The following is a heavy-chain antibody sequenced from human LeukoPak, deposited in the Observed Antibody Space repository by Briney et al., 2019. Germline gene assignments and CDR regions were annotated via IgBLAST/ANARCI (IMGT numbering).Heavy chain of an antibody. V-gene: IGHV3-30*02. J-gene: IGHJ4*02. CDR2: IRYDGSNK. CDR1: GFTFSSYG. CDR3: AKDGTYYDILTGKYYFDY. D-gene: IGHD3-9*01. Sequence: PGGSLRLSCAASGFTFSSYGMHWVRQAPGKGLEWVAFIRYDGSNKYYADSVKGRFTISRDNSKNTLYLQMNSLRAEDTAVYYCAKDGTYYDILTGKYYFDYWGQGTLVTVSS.